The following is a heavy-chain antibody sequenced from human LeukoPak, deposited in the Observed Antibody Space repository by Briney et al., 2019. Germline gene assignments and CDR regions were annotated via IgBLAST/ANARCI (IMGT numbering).Heavy chain of an antibody. Sequence: SETLSLTCTVSGGSISSSSYYWGWIRQPPGKGLEWIGSIYYSGSTYYNPSLKSRVTISVDTSKKQFSLKLSSVTAADTAVYYCARVPYNWNSGWFDPWGQGTLVTVSS. V-gene: IGHV4-39*01. J-gene: IGHJ5*02. CDR1: GGSISSSSYY. D-gene: IGHD1-7*01. CDR2: IYYSGST. CDR3: ARVPYNWNSGWFDP.